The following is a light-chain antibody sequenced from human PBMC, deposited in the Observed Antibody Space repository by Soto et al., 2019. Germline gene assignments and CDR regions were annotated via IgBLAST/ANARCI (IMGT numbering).Light chain of an antibody. V-gene: IGLV2-14*03. CDR3: SSYSISTTRVV. CDR1: GSDIGGYNY. J-gene: IGLJ2*01. CDR2: DVT. Sequence: QSALTQPASVSGSPGQSIAISCTGTGSDIGGYNYVSWYQQHPGKAPKFIIYDVTNRPSGVSARFSGSKSGNTASLTISGLPTEDDADYYCSSYSISTTRVVFGGGTKLTVL.